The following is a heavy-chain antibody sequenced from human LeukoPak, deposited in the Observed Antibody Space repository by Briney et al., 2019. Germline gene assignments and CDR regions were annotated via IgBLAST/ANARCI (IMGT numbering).Heavy chain of an antibody. CDR3: ARVFCSGGSCYNGIEY. CDR2: ISTSSTYI. V-gene: IGHV3-21*01. Sequence: GGSLRLSCAASGFTFSSYSMNWARQAPGKGLEWVSSISTSSTYIYYADSVKGRFTISRDNAKNSLYPQMNSLRAEDTAVYYCARVFCSGGSCYNGIEYWGQGTLVTVSP. J-gene: IGHJ4*02. CDR1: GFTFSSYS. D-gene: IGHD2-15*01.